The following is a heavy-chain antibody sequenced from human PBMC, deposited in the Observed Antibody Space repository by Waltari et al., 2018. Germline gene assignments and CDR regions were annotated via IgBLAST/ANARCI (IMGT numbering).Heavy chain of an antibody. CDR3: ARRWGLCWFDP. Sequence: QVQLQESGPGLVKPSETLSLTCTVSGYSISSGYYWGWIRQPPGKGLEWIGSIYHSVSTYYNPSLKSRVTISVDTSKNQFSLKLSSVTAADTAVYYCARRWGLCWFDPWGQGTLVTVSS. CDR2: IYHSVST. D-gene: IGHD3-10*02. J-gene: IGHJ5*02. V-gene: IGHV4-38-2*02. CDR1: GYSISSGYY.